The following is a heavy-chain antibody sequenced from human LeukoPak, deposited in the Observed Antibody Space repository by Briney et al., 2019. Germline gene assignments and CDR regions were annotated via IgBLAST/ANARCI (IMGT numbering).Heavy chain of an antibody. J-gene: IGHJ4*02. V-gene: IGHV1-3*01. CDR2: IDGDNGKT. CDR3: VRGGPNPSGWLLDN. Sequence: ASEKVSCKASGYSFTHYALHWVRQAPGQRLEWMGCIDGDNGKTQYSQKFHGRITITRDTSANTAYIEVSSLRSEDTAVYFCVRGGPNPSGWLLDNWGQGTLVTVSS. CDR1: GYSFTHYA. D-gene: IGHD6-19*01.